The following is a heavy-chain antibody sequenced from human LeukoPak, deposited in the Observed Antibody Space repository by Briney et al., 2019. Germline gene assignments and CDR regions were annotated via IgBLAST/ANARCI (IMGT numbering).Heavy chain of an antibody. CDR3: ARLGSMRYGSGRRSFDY. Sequence: SETLSLTCAVYGGSFSGYYWSWIRQPPGKGLEWIGEINHSGSTNYNPSLKSRVTISVDTSKNQFSLKLSSVTAADTAVYYCARLGSMRYGSGRRSFDYWGQGTLVTVSS. J-gene: IGHJ4*02. CDR1: GGSFSGYY. D-gene: IGHD3-10*01. V-gene: IGHV4-34*01. CDR2: INHSGST.